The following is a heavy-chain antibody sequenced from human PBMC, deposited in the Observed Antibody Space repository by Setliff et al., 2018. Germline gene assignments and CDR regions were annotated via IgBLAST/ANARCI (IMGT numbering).Heavy chain of an antibody. CDR1: GFTFSTYR. CDR2: IWDDGVKK. D-gene: IGHD3-22*01. Sequence: GGSLSLSCAASGFTFSTYRMHWVRQAPGKGLEWVAVIWDDGVKKYHADSVKGRFTISRDNSKNTLYLQLRSLRADDTAIYYCAKDRKNYYDTSGYPDAFDIWGQGTTVTVSS. J-gene: IGHJ3*02. CDR3: AKDRKNYYDTSGYPDAFDI. V-gene: IGHV3-33*06.